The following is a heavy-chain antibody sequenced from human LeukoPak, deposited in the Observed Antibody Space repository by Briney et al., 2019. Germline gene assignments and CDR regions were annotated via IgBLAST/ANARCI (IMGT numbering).Heavy chain of an antibody. V-gene: IGHV3-48*01. Sequence: PGGSLRLSCAASGFTFSSYSMNWVRQAPGKGLEWVSYISSSSSTIYYADSVKGRFTISRDNAKNSLYLQMNSLRAEDTAAYYCARDHQPPTYSSRGGHYWGQGTLVTVSS. CDR1: GFTFSSYS. CDR2: ISSSSSTI. CDR3: ARDHQPPTYSSRGGHY. D-gene: IGHD6-13*01. J-gene: IGHJ4*02.